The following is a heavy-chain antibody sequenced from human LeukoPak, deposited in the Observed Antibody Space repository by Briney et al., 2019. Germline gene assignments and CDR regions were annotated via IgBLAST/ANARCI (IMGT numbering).Heavy chain of an antibody. CDR1: GGSISSYY. Sequence: SETLSLTCTVSGGSISSYYWSWIRQPPGKGLEWIGYIYYSGSTNYNPSLKSRVTMSVDTSKNQFSLKLSSVTAADTAVYYCARQPADYSNYYYFDYWGQGTLVTVSS. CDR2: IYYSGST. J-gene: IGHJ4*02. CDR3: ARQPADYSNYYYFDY. D-gene: IGHD4-11*01. V-gene: IGHV4-59*08.